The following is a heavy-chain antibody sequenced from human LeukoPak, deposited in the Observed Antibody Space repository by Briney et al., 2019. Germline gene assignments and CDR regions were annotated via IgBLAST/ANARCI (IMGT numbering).Heavy chain of an antibody. CDR1: GGSISSGSYY. CDR3: ARGKIAARSAFDI. D-gene: IGHD6-6*01. CDR2: IHTSVST. V-gene: IGHV4-61*02. Sequence: PSETLSLTCTVSGGSISSGSYYWSWIRQPAGKGLEWIGRIHTSVSTNYNPSLKSRVTVSVDTSKNQFSLKLSSVTAADTAVYYCARGKIAARSAFDIWGQGTMVTVSS. J-gene: IGHJ3*02.